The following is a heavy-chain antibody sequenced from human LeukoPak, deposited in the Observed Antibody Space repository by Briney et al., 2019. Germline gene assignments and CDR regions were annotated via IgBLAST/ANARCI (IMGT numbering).Heavy chain of an antibody. V-gene: IGHV4-4*09. CDR1: GCFILSYY. Sequence: PSYTLSLTRLVCGCFILSYYLLGLRQPPRTGLEGIGYIYTSGSSNYKPSLKSRDTISVDTSNNQFSLMLSSVTAADTAVYYCAQGGEKERGYSYYYMDVWRKGTTVTVSS. CDR3: AQGGEKERGYSYYYMDV. J-gene: IGHJ6*03. D-gene: IGHD1-1*01. CDR2: IYTSGSS.